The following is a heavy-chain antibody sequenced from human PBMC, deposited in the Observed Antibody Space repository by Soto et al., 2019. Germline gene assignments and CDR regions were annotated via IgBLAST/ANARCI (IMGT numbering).Heavy chain of an antibody. CDR3: AKVLAVEQVEEYHYCGLDI. Sequence: GWSLRLPCVASGLSFSGYGFHWVRQAPGKGLEWVALISYDGSNQYYADSVRGRFTISRDNSKNTMYLEMHSLRAEDTAIYYCAKVLAVEQVEEYHYCGLDIWGQGTTVTVSS. CDR1: GLSFSGYG. CDR2: ISYDGSNQ. D-gene: IGHD6-19*01. J-gene: IGHJ6*01. V-gene: IGHV3-30*18.